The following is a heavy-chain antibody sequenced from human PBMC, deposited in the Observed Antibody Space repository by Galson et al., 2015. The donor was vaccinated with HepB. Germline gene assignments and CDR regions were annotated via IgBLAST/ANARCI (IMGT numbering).Heavy chain of an antibody. Sequence: GTLSLTCAVYGGSFSNYYWSWIRHPPGKGLEWVGEINHSGSTNYNPSLKSRVTILVDTSKNQFSVRLSSVTAADTALYYCARGDFHDGFDIWGQGTMVTVSS. D-gene: IGHD3-3*01. CDR3: ARGDFHDGFDI. J-gene: IGHJ3*02. V-gene: IGHV4-34*01. CDR2: INHSGST. CDR1: GGSFSNYY.